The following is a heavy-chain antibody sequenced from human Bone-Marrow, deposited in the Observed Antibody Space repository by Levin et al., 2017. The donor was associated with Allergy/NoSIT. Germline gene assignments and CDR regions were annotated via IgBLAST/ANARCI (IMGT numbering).Heavy chain of an antibody. CDR2: ITGSASRT. CDR3: ARDGGATYRDDSFDM. Sequence: PGGSLRLSCTVSGFIFSDYEMNWVRQAPGKGLEWLSYITGSASRTHYADSVKGRFTVSRDNAQKSLYLQMNSLSDEDTAVYYCARDGGATYRDDSFDMWGQGTMVTVSS. D-gene: IGHD4/OR15-4a*01. J-gene: IGHJ3*02. CDR1: GFIFSDYE. V-gene: IGHV3-48*03.